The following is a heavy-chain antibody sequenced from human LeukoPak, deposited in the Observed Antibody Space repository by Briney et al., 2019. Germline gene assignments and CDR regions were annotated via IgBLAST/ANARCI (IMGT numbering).Heavy chain of an antibody. J-gene: IGHJ3*02. Sequence: SETLSLTCTVSGGSISSYYWSWIRQPPGKGLEWIGYIYYSGSTNYNPSLKSRVTISVDTSKNQFSLKLSSVTAADTAVYYCARVVGIAARPEAFDIWGQGTMVTVSS. D-gene: IGHD6-6*01. CDR3: ARVVGIAARPEAFDI. V-gene: IGHV4-59*01. CDR2: IYYSGST. CDR1: GGSISSYY.